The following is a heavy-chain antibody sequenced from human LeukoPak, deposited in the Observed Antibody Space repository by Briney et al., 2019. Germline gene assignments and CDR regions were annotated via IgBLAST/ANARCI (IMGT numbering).Heavy chain of an antibody. Sequence: GGSLRLSCAASGFTFSSYWMHWVRQAPGKGLVCVSRINTDGSSTSYADSVKGRFTISRDNAKNTLYLQMNSLRAEDTAVYYCARDGVYYDSSGYPGVMDVWGKGTTVTVSS. CDR1: GFTFSSYW. D-gene: IGHD3-22*01. CDR2: INTDGSST. CDR3: ARDGVYYDSSGYPGVMDV. J-gene: IGHJ6*04. V-gene: IGHV3-74*01.